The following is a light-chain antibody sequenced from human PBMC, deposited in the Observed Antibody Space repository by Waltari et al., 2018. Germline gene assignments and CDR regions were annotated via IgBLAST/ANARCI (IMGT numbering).Light chain of an antibody. CDR1: SGHSSNV. CDR2: INRDGSH. J-gene: IGLJ3*02. Sequence: QLVLTQPPSASASLGASVKLTCNLSSGHSSNVIAGPQQQPEQGTRYLMKINRDGSHSKGDEITDRFSGSSSGAERYLTISSLQSEDEADYYCQTGGHGTWVFGGGTKLTVL. CDR3: QTGGHGTWV. V-gene: IGLV4-69*01.